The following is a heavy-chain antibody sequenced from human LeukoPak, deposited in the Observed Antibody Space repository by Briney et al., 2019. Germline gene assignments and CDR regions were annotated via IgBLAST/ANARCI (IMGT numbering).Heavy chain of an antibody. CDR1: GGSISSGSYY. CDR2: IYYSGST. Sequence: SQTLSLTCTASGGSISSGSYYWGWIRQPPGKGLEWIGSIYYSGSTYYNPSLKSRVTISVDTSKNQFSLKLSSVTAADTAVYYCARPYSYYYYMDVWGKGTTVTISS. V-gene: IGHV4-39*01. CDR3: ARPYSYYYYMDV. J-gene: IGHJ6*03.